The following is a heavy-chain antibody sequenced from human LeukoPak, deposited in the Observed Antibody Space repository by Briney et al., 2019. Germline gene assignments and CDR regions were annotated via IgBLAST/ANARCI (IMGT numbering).Heavy chain of an antibody. V-gene: IGHV3-23*01. CDR1: GFTFANFA. CDR2: VTGSGTGT. D-gene: IGHD6-13*01. Sequence: GGSLRLSCAASGFTFANFAMSWVRQAPGKGLEWVSTVTGSGTGTYYTDSVKGRFTISRDNSKNTLYLQMNSLRAEDTAVYYCAKEAASSSSTGLYWGQGTLVTVSS. J-gene: IGHJ4*02. CDR3: AKEAASSSSTGLY.